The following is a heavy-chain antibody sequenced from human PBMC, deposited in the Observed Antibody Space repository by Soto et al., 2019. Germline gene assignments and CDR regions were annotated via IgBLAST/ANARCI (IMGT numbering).Heavy chain of an antibody. CDR3: AKDARPDGYWDFDY. Sequence: GESLRLPCAASGFTFSTYTMNWVRQALGKGLEGGAGICGRGGATLYADSVKGRFTISRDNSGNTLYLQMNSLRVDDTAVYYGAKDARPDGYWDFDYWGEGT. CDR1: GFTFSTYT. CDR2: ICGRGGAT. V-gene: IGHV3-23*01. J-gene: IGHJ4*02. D-gene: IGHD5-12*01.